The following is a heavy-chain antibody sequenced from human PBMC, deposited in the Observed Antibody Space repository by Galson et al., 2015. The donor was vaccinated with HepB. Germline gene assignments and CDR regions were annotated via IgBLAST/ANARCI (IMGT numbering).Heavy chain of an antibody. CDR1: GDSVSSNSAA. V-gene: IGHV6-1*01. D-gene: IGHD1-26*01. Sequence: CAISGDSVSSNSAAWNWIRRSPSRGLEWLGRTCYRSKWYNDYAESVKSRMTIKPDTSKNEFSPQLNSVTPEDTAVYYCARDPSGSYWGRWFDLWGQGIPVTVSS. CDR2: TCYRSKWYN. J-gene: IGHJ5*02. CDR3: ARDPSGSYWGRWFDL.